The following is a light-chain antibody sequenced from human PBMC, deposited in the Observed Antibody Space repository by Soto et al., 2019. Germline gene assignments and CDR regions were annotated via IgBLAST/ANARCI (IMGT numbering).Light chain of an antibody. CDR2: ESS. CDR3: QQYNNWPWT. V-gene: IGKV3D-15*01. Sequence: EIVLTQSPATLSLSPGERATLSCSASQNVANYLDWYQHKPGQAPRLLIYESSNRATGIAARFSGSGSGTEFTLTISSLQSEDFAVYYCQQYNNWPWTFGQGTKVDNK. CDR1: QNVANY. J-gene: IGKJ1*01.